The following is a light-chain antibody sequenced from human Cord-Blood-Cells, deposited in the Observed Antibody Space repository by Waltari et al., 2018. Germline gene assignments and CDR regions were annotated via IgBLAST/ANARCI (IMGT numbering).Light chain of an antibody. Sequence: QSALTQPASVSGSPGQSITISCTGTSSDVGGYNYVSWYQQHPGKAPKLMIYDVRNRPSGVSNRFSGSKSGNTASLTISGLQAEDEADYYCSSYTSSRRVFGGGTKLTVL. J-gene: IGLJ2*01. CDR1: SSDVGGYNY. CDR3: SSYTSSRRV. V-gene: IGLV2-14*01. CDR2: DVR.